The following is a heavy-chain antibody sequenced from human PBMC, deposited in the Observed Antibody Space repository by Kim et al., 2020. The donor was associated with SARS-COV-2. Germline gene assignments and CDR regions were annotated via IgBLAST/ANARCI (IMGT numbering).Heavy chain of an antibody. D-gene: IGHD6-13*01. CDR2: IYYSGST. V-gene: IGHV4-39*01. CDR3: ARRLVTRLTGRVAAAGTIDY. J-gene: IGHJ4*02. CDR1: GGSISSSSYY. Sequence: SETLSLTCTVSGGSISSSSYYWGWIRQPPGKGLEWIGSIYYSGSTYYNPSLKSRVTISVDTSKNQFSLKLSSVTAADTAVYYCARRLVTRLTGRVAAAGTIDYWGQGTLVTVSS.